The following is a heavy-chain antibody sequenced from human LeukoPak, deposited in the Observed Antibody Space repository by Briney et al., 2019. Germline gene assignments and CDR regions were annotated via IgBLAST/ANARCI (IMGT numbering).Heavy chain of an antibody. Sequence: GGSLRLSCAASGFTFSNYAMHWVRQAPGKGLEWVAVIGDDGGNKYYVDSVKGRFTISRDNSNNTVYLQMNSLRAEDTAVYYCARVDDLDAFDTWGQGTLVTVSS. V-gene: IGHV3-30*04. J-gene: IGHJ3*02. CDR2: IGDDGGNK. CDR1: GFTFSNYA. D-gene: IGHD2-2*03. CDR3: ARVDDLDAFDT.